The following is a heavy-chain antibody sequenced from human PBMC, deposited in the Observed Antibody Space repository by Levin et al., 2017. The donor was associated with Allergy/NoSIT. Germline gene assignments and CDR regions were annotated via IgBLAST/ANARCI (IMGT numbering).Heavy chain of an antibody. CDR1: GDSTNNYF. J-gene: IGHJ4*02. CDR3: ARFFSSSHSGGYYQPNYFDY. Sequence: SETLSLTCTVSGDSTNNYFWSWIRQPPGKGLEWIGYISRSGSTRDNPSLRSRLSISVDTSKNHFSLKLNSVTAAATPVYYCARFFSSSHSGGYYQPNYFDYWGQGTLVTVSS. V-gene: IGHV4-59*08. D-gene: IGHD3-22*01. CDR2: ISRSGST.